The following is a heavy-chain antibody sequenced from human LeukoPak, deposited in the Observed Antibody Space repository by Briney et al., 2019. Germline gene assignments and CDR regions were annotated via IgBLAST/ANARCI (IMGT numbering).Heavy chain of an antibody. D-gene: IGHD6-19*01. J-gene: IGHJ4*02. CDR1: GFTFSSYA. CDR2: ISNSGGST. V-gene: IGHV3-23*01. CDR3: ASGRRVAGTTDTDY. Sequence: GGSLGLSCAASGFTFSSYAMSWVRQAPGKGLEWVSAISNSGGSTYYTDSVKGRFTISRDNSKNTLYLQMNSLRAEDTAVYYCASGRRVAGTTDTDYWGQGTLVTVSS.